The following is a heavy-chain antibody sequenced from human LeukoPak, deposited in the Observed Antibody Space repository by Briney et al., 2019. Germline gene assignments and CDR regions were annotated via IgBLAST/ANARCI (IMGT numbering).Heavy chain of an antibody. V-gene: IGHV5-51*01. CDR1: GYFVTHHW. CDR3: ARPFHPLLTNFFAFDI. CDR2: IHTGNSDS. J-gene: IGHJ3*02. D-gene: IGHD4-11*01. Sequence: GESLKISCKGSGYFVTHHWIGWVRQMPGKGLEWMAIIHTGNSDSKYSPSFQGQVTISADKAISTAYLQWSTLKASETAMYYCARPFHPLLTNFFAFDIWGQGTMVTVSS.